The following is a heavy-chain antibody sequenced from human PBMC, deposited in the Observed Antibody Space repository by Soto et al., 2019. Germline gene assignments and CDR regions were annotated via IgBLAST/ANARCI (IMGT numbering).Heavy chain of an antibody. CDR2: ISYDGSNK. J-gene: IGHJ1*01. CDR3: AKDPYSSGWHRAEYFQH. D-gene: IGHD6-19*01. Sequence: QVQLVESGGGVVQPGRSLRLSCAASGFTFSSYGMHWVRQAPGKGLEWVAVISYDGSNKYYADSVKGRFTISRDNSKNTLYLQMNSLGAEDTAVYYCAKDPYSSGWHRAEYFQHWGQGTLVTVSS. CDR1: GFTFSSYG. V-gene: IGHV3-30*18.